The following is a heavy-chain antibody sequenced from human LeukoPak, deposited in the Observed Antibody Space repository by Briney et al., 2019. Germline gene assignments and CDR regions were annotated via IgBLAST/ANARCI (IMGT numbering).Heavy chain of an antibody. CDR3: ARDLFLPYYYYYYMGV. V-gene: IGHV4-39*07. Sequence: SETLSLTCTVSGGSISSSSYYWGWIRQPPGKGLEWIGSIYYSGSTYYNPSLKSRVTISVDTSKNQFSLKLSSVTAADTAVYYCARDLFLPYYYYYYMGVWGKGTTVTVSS. J-gene: IGHJ6*03. D-gene: IGHD2-21*01. CDR1: GGSISSSSYY. CDR2: IYYSGST.